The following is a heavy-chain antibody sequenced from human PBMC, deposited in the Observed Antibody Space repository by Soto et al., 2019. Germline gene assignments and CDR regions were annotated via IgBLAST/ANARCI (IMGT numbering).Heavy chain of an antibody. CDR2: IIHIFATA. CDR1: GGTFSRYA. J-gene: IGHJ6*02. Sequence: QVQLVQSGAEVKKPGSSVKVSCKASGGTFSRYAINWVRQAPGQGLEWMGGIIHIFATADYAQKFQGRVTIPADESTSTAYIELSSLISEDTAVYYCAQCLLGVNYYYGMDVWGQGTTVTVSS. V-gene: IGHV1-69*12. D-gene: IGHD3-16*01. CDR3: AQCLLGVNYYYGMDV.